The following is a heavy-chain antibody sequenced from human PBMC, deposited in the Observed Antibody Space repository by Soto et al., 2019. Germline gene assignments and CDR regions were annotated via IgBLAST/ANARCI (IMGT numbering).Heavy chain of an antibody. Sequence: PGASLKISCKGSGYSFTSYWISWVRQMPGKGLEWMGRIDPSDSYTNYSPSLQGHVTISADKSISPAYLQWSSLKASDPAMYYGAGSSSSHWYTGMDYWGQGTMVTVSS. CDR1: GYSFTSYW. CDR3: AGSSSSHWYTGMDY. J-gene: IGHJ4*01. V-gene: IGHV5-10-1*01. CDR2: IDPSDSYT. D-gene: IGHD6-13*01.